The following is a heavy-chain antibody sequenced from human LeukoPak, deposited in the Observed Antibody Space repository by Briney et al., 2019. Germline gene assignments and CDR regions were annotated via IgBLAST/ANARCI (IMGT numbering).Heavy chain of an antibody. J-gene: IGHJ4*02. Sequence: GGSLTLSCAASGFTLSSYAMSWVRQAPGKGLKWVSAISGSGGSTYYADSVKGRFTISRDNSKNTLYLQMNSLRAEDTAVYYCAKSRAQAVRAFDYWGQGTLVTVSS. V-gene: IGHV3-23*01. CDR1: GFTLSSYA. CDR3: AKSRAQAVRAFDY. CDR2: ISGSGGST. D-gene: IGHD3-10*01.